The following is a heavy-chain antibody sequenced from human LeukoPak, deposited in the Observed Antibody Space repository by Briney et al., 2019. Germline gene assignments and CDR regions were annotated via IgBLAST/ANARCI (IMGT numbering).Heavy chain of an antibody. J-gene: IGHJ4*02. CDR3: ARGGVYSSRGIDY. Sequence: KPGGSLRLSCAASGFTFSSYSMNWVRQAPGKGLEWVSSISSSSSYIYYADSVKGRFTISRDNAKNSLYLQMNSLRAEDTAVYYCARGGVYSSRGIDYWGQGTLVTVSS. D-gene: IGHD6-13*01. V-gene: IGHV3-21*01. CDR2: ISSSSSYI. CDR1: GFTFSSYS.